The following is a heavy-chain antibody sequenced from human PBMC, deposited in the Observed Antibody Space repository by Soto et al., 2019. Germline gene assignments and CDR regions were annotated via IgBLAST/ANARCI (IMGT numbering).Heavy chain of an antibody. V-gene: IGHV3-11*05. CDR3: ARDQCGGECLSDY. CDR1: GFTFSDYY. Sequence: QVQLVESGGGLVKPGGSLRLSCAASGFTFSDYYMTWIRQAPGKGLEWVSYISSGSSYTNYADSVKGRFTISRDNAKNSLYLQMNSLRAEDMAVYYCARDQCGGECLSDYWGQGTLVTVSS. J-gene: IGHJ4*02. D-gene: IGHD2-21*01. CDR2: ISSGSSYT.